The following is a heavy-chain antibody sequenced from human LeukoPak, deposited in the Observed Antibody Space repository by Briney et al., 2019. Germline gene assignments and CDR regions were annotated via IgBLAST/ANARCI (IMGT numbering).Heavy chain of an antibody. D-gene: IGHD6-19*01. CDR1: GFTFSSYE. V-gene: IGHV3-48*03. J-gene: IGHJ4*02. CDR3: ARAGIAVAPTR. CDR2: ISSSGSTI. Sequence: SGGSLRLSCAASGFTFSSYEMNWVRQAPGKGLEWVSYISSSGSTIYYADSVKGRFTISRDNAKNSLYLQMNSLRAEDTAVYYCARAGIAVAPTRWGQGTLVTVSS.